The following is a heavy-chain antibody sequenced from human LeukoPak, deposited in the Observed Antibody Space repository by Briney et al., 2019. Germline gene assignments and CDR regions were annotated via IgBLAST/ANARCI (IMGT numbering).Heavy chain of an antibody. Sequence: GGSLRLSCAASGFTFISYWMNWVRQAPGKGLEWVANIKEDGSEKYYVDSVKGRFTISRDNAKNSLYLQINSLRAEDTAVYYCAKSGYNRFDYWGQGTLVTVSS. J-gene: IGHJ4*02. CDR3: AKSGYNRFDY. CDR1: GFTFISYW. CDR2: IKEDGSEK. V-gene: IGHV3-7*03. D-gene: IGHD5-24*01.